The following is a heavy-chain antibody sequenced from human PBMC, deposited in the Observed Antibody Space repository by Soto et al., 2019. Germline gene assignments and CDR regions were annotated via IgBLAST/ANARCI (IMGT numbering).Heavy chain of an antibody. J-gene: IGHJ4*02. CDR3: ATRDSSRFY. CDR1: GFSISSHDW. Sequence: QVPLEGAGPGLVEPSGALAPTCAFPGFSISSHDWWAWGRQPPGKGPEWIGESHQSGNTNYNSSLESRVTISVDKSKNQFSLKLTSVTVADTAVYYCATRDSSRFYWGQGTLVTVSS. D-gene: IGHD6-13*01. CDR2: SHQSGNT. V-gene: IGHV4-4*02.